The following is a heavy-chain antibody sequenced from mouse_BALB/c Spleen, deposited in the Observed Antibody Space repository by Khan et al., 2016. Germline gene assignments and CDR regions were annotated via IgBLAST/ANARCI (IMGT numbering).Heavy chain of an antibody. Sequence: EVELVESGGGLVQPGGSRKLSCAASGFTFSSFEMHWVRQAPEKGLEGVAYISSDSISIYYADTVKGRITISRDNPKNHLFLQMTCLRTADTAMSYCSRSRGNCDDVDCWGQGTTPAVSS. CDR3: SRSRGNCDDVDC. D-gene: IGHD4-1*01. CDR2: ISSDSISI. CDR1: GFTFSSFE. J-gene: IGHJ2*01. V-gene: IGHV5-17*02.